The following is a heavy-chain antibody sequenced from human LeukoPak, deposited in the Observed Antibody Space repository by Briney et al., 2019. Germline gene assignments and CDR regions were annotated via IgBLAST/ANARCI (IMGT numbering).Heavy chain of an antibody. D-gene: IGHD6-13*01. CDR1: GYTFTSYG. V-gene: IGHV1-18*01. Sequence: ASVKVSCKASGYTFTSYGISWVRQAPGQGLEWMGWISAYNGNTNYAQKLQGRVTMTTDTSTSTAYMELRSLRSDDTAVYYCARRSVGTPAYYGMDVWGQGTTVTVSS. CDR3: ARRSVGTPAYYGMDV. CDR2: ISAYNGNT. J-gene: IGHJ6*02.